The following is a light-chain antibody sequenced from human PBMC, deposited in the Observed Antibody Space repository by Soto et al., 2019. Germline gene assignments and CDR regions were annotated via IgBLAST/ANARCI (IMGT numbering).Light chain of an antibody. CDR2: KAS. CDR1: QTISSW. Sequence: DIQMTQSPSTLSGSVGDRVTITCRASQTISSWLAWYQQKPGKAPKLLIYKASTLKSGVPSRFSGSGSGTEFTLTISSLQLDDFATRYCQSSKRYSDTFVHRSKVNI. V-gene: IGKV1-5*03. J-gene: IGKJ1*01. CDR3: QSSKRYSDT.